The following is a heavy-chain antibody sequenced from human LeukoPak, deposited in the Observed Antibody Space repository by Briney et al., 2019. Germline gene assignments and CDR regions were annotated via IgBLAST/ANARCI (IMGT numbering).Heavy chain of an antibody. V-gene: IGHV3-21*01. D-gene: IGHD6-19*01. CDR2: ISSSSAYI. CDR1: GFSFGAYS. J-gene: IGHJ4*02. Sequence: GGSLRLSCAASGFSFGAYSINWVRQAPGRGLEWVSSISSSSAYIFYADSVKGRFTISRDNSKNTLYLQMNSLRAEDTAVYYCARQGFIAVAGTYFDYWGQGTLVTVSS. CDR3: ARQGFIAVAGTYFDY.